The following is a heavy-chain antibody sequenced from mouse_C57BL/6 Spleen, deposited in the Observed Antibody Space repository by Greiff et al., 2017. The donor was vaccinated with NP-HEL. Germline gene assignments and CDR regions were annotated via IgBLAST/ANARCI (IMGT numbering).Heavy chain of an antibody. CDR3: ARQTYYGNYGVDY. CDR2: IYPSDGET. V-gene: IGHV1-61*01. D-gene: IGHD2-10*01. Sequence: VQLQQPGAELVRPGSSVKLSCKASGYTFTSYWMDWVKQRPGQGLEWIGNIYPSDGETHYSQKFKNKATLTVDKSSSTAYMQLSSLTSEDSAVYYCARQTYYGNYGVDYWGQGTSVTVSS. J-gene: IGHJ4*01. CDR1: GYTFTSYW.